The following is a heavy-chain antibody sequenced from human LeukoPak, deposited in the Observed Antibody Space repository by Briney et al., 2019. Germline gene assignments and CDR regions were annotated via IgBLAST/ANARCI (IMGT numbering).Heavy chain of an antibody. D-gene: IGHD3-10*01. Sequence: ASVKVSCKASGYTFSSYGISWVRQAPGQGFEWMGWISAYTGNTNHSEKLQGRVTMTTDTSTSTAYMELRSLRSEDTAVYYCARDVVRLRGAPSPFDYWGQGTLVTVSS. CDR2: ISAYTGNT. CDR1: GYTFSSYG. CDR3: ARDVVRLRGAPSPFDY. J-gene: IGHJ4*02. V-gene: IGHV1-18*01.